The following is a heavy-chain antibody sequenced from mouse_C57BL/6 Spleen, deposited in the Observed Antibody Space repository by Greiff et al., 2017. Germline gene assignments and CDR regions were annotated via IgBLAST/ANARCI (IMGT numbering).Heavy chain of an antibody. CDR2: INPNNGGT. CDR1: GYTFTDYN. D-gene: IGHD3-3*01. CDR3: ARSGTAWFAY. V-gene: IGHV1-22*01. Sequence: EVQGVESGPELVKPGASVKMSCKASGYTFTDYNMHWVKQSHGKSLEWIGYINPNNGGTSYNQKFKGKATVTVNKSSSTAYMELRSLTSEDSAVYYCARSGTAWFAYWGQGTLVTVSA. J-gene: IGHJ3*01.